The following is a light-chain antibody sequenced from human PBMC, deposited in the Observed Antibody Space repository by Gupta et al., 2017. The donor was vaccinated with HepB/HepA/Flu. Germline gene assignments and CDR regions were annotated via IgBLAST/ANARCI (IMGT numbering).Light chain of an antibody. CDR2: DVG. CDR1: SRDVGGYNF. V-gene: IGLV2-14*01. Sequence: QSALTQPASVSGSPGQSITILCTGTSRDVGGYNFVSWYQQHPGKAPKLMIEDVGNRPSGVSKRCAAYKSATNAFTNISGLQAEDDGYYYCTSYTRSSTVVFGGGTKLTV. J-gene: IGLJ3*02. CDR3: TSYTRSSTVV.